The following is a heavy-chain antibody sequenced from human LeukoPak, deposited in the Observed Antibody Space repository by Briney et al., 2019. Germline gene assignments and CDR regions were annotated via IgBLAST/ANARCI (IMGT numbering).Heavy chain of an antibody. CDR3: ATDRDNSDWQKRFDS. CDR1: GFTFSTYW. Sequence: GGSLRLSWAASGFTFSTYWMNWYRQAQGKGLEWVGNINQDASEINYVDSVRGRFTISRDNAKNSLHLQMNSLRAEDTAVYYCATDRDNSDWQKRFDSWGQGTLVTVSS. D-gene: IGHD2-21*02. CDR2: INQDASEI. J-gene: IGHJ4*02. V-gene: IGHV3-7*01.